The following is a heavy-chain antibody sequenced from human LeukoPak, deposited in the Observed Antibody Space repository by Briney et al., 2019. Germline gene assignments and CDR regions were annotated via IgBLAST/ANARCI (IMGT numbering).Heavy chain of an antibody. Sequence: SETLSLTCTVSGGSISNYYWSWIRQPAGKGMEWIGRIYSSGSTNYNPSHKGRVTMSVDTSKNQFSLKLSSVTAADTAVYYCARWSVAVAGTASSAFDIWGQGTMVTVSS. V-gene: IGHV4-4*07. CDR2: IYSSGST. CDR3: ARWSVAVAGTASSAFDI. J-gene: IGHJ3*02. D-gene: IGHD6-19*01. CDR1: GGSISNYY.